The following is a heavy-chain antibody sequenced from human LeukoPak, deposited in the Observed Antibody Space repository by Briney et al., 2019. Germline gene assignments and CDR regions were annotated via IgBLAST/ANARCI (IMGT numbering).Heavy chain of an antibody. CDR1: GGLISISTYY. J-gene: IGHJ3*02. CDR2: IYYSGTT. Sequence: SETLSLTCTVSGGLISISTYYWGWIRQPPGKGLEWIGSIYYSGTTHYNPSLKSRVTIAVDTSKNQFSLKLISVTAADTAVYYCAIHYYDSSGSGAFDIWGQGTMVTVSS. V-gene: IGHV4-39*07. D-gene: IGHD3-22*01. CDR3: AIHYYDSSGSGAFDI.